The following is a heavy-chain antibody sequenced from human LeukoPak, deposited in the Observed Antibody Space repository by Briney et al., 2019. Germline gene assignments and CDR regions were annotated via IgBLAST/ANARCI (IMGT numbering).Heavy chain of an antibody. CDR2: IYSDGRT. V-gene: IGHV3-NL1*01. J-gene: IGHJ5*02. Sequence: GGSLRLSCAASGFTFSSYGIHWLRQAPGKGLEGVSLIYSDGRTYYADSVKGRFTISRDNSKNTLYLQMNSLRAEDTAVYYCAKAALLWFGELFTGFDPWGQGTLVTVSS. D-gene: IGHD3-10*01. CDR1: GFTFSSYG. CDR3: AKAALLWFGELFTGFDP.